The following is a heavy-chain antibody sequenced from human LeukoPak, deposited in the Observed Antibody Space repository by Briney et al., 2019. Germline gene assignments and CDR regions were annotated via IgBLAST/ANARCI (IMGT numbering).Heavy chain of an antibody. J-gene: IGHJ4*02. D-gene: IGHD6-13*01. V-gene: IGHV4-39*01. CDR3: ARPRYSSSWYFDS. CDR2: IYYSGST. Sequence: SETLSLTCTVSGGSISSSSYYWGWIRQPPGKGLEWIGSIYYSGSTYYNPSLKSRLAMSVDTSKNQFSLRLTSVTAADTAVYFCARPRYSSSWYFDSWGQGTQVTVSS. CDR1: GGSISSSSYY.